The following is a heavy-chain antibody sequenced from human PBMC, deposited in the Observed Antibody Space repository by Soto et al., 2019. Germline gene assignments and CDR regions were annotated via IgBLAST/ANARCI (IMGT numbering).Heavy chain of an antibody. J-gene: IGHJ3*02. CDR2: ISYDGSNK. Sequence: QVQLVESGGGVVQPGRSLRLSCAASGFTFSSYGMHWVRQAPGKGLEWVAVISYDGSNKYSADSVKGRFTISRDNSKNTLYLQMNSLRAEDTAVYYCARRGWDAFDIWGQGTMVTVSS. V-gene: IGHV3-30*03. CDR1: GFTFSSYG. CDR3: ARRGWDAFDI.